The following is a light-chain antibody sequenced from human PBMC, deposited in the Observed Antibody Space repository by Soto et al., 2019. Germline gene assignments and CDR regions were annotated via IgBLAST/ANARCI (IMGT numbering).Light chain of an antibody. J-gene: IGLJ3*02. CDR3: KSRTTRNTQV. CDR1: SSDVGGYNY. CDR2: EVT. Sequence: QSVLTQPASVSGSPGQSITISCTGTSSDVGGYNYVSWYQQHPGKAPKLIIYEVTHRPSGVSSRFYGSRSGNTASLTISGLQAEDEADYYCKSRTTRNTQVFGGGTKLTVL. V-gene: IGLV2-14*01.